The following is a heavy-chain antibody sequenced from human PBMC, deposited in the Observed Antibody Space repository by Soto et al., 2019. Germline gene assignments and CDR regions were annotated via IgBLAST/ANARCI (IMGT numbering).Heavy chain of an antibody. CDR3: ARDYGHDCSGGNCYFYF. Sequence: QMQLVQSGAEVKKPGSSVKVSCKASGDTFNKYAINWVRQAPGHGLEWMAGIIPLFGRPNYAQKFQGRVTITADESTSTAHMELRSLRSEDTAMYYCARDYGHDCSGGNCYFYFWGQGTLVTVSS. CDR2: IIPLFGRP. D-gene: IGHD2-15*01. V-gene: IGHV1-69*01. CDR1: GDTFNKYA. J-gene: IGHJ4*02.